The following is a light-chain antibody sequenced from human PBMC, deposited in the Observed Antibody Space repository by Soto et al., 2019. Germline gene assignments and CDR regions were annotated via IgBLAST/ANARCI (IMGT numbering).Light chain of an antibody. CDR3: SSYTSSSTS. J-gene: IGLJ1*01. CDR2: DVS. CDR1: SSDVGGYNY. Sequence: QSVLTQPASVSGSPGQSITISCTGTSSDVGGYNYVSWYQQHPGNAPKLMIYDVSNRPSGVSNRFSGSKSGNTASLTISGLQAEDEADYYCSSYTSSSTSFGTGTKVTVL. V-gene: IGLV2-14*01.